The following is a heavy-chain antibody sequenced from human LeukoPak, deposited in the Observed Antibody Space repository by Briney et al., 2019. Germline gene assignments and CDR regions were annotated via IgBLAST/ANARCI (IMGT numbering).Heavy chain of an antibody. Sequence: PSETLSLTCLVSGASVSSSHWNWIRQLPGKGLEWIGCLSYTGKTDYNPSLTSRVTVPLDTSKNQVSLKLKSLTAADTAVYYCSEGYFEPFDHWGQGISVTVSS. CDR2: LSYTGKT. J-gene: IGHJ4*02. CDR3: SEGYFEPFDH. D-gene: IGHD5-24*01. V-gene: IGHV4-59*02. CDR1: GASVSSSH.